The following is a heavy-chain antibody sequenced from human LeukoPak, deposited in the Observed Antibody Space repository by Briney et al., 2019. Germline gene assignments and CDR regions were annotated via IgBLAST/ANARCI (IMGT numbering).Heavy chain of an antibody. V-gene: IGHV3-33*01. Sequence: PGRSLRLSCAVSGYTFSSHGMHWVRQAPGKGLEWVAAIWYDGSDKYYADSVKGRFTISRDNSKNMLYLQMDSLRAEGTALYYCARLWGSVSGYFDYWGQGTLVTVSS. D-gene: IGHD2-21*01. CDR1: GYTFSSHG. J-gene: IGHJ4*02. CDR3: ARLWGSVSGYFDY. CDR2: IWYDGSDK.